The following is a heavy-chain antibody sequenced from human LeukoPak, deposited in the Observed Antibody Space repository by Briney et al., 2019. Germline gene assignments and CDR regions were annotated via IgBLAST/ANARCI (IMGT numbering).Heavy chain of an antibody. Sequence: PGRSLRLSCAASGFTFSSYAMHWVRQAPGKGLEWVAVISYDGSNKYYADSVKGRFTISRDNSKNTLYLQMNSLRAEDTAVYYCAKDRREVATNNWFDPWGQGTLVTVSS. D-gene: IGHD5-12*01. CDR2: ISYDGSNK. CDR3: AKDRREVATNNWFDP. CDR1: GFTFSSYA. V-gene: IGHV3-30*04. J-gene: IGHJ5*02.